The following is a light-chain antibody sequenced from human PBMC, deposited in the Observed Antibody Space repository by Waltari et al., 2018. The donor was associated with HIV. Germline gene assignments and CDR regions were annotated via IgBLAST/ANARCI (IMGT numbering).Light chain of an antibody. CDR1: SSNIGNNA. V-gene: IGLV1-36*01. Sequence: QSVLTQPPSVSEAPRQRVTIPCSGRSSNIGNNAVNWYQQLPGKAPKLLIYYNDLLSSGVSDRFSGSKSGTSASLAISGLQSEDEADYYCAAWDDSLHGVVFGGGTKLTVL. J-gene: IGLJ3*02. CDR3: AAWDDSLHGVV. CDR2: YND.